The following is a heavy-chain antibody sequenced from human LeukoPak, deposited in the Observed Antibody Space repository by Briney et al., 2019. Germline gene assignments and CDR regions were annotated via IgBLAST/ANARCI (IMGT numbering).Heavy chain of an antibody. CDR3: AKVRITGTTVGDAFDI. CDR1: GFTFSSYG. CDR2: ISGSGGST. J-gene: IGHJ3*02. Sequence: GGSLRLSCAASGFTFSSYGMSWVRQAPGKGLEWVSGISGSGGSTHYADSVRGRFTISRDNSKNTLYLQMNSLRVEDTAVYYCAKVRITGTTVGDAFDIWGQGTMVTVSS. V-gene: IGHV3-23*01. D-gene: IGHD1-20*01.